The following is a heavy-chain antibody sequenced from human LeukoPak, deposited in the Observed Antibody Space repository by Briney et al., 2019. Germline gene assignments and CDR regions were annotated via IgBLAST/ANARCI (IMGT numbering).Heavy chain of an antibody. D-gene: IGHD7-27*01. J-gene: IGHJ4*02. CDR1: GFTVNSNY. Sequence: GGSLRLSCAASGFTVNSNYMSWVRQAPGKGLEWVSVIYSGGSTYYADSVKGRFTISRDNSKNTLYLQMNSLRAEDTAVYYCATRKTWALDYWGQGTLVTVSS. V-gene: IGHV3-66*02. CDR2: IYSGGST. CDR3: ATRKTWALDY.